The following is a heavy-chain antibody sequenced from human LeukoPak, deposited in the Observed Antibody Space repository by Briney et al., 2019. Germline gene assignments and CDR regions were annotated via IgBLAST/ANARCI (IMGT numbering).Heavy chain of an antibody. Sequence: GGSLRLSCAASGFTFSSYSMNWVRQAPGKGLEWVSSINILSNYIYYADSMNGRFTISRDNAKNSLYLQMNSLRAEDTAVYYCARDSHSSSWYSEFDYWGQGTLVTVSS. D-gene: IGHD6-13*01. J-gene: IGHJ4*02. V-gene: IGHV3-21*01. CDR3: ARDSHSSSWYSEFDY. CDR1: GFTFSSYS. CDR2: INILSNYI.